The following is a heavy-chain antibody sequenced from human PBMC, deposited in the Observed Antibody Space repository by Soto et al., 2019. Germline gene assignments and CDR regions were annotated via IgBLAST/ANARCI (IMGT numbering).Heavy chain of an antibody. D-gene: IGHD6-13*01. J-gene: IGHJ4*02. V-gene: IGHV3-23*01. Sequence: GGSLRLCCAASGFTFTDYALSGVRQAPGKGLEWVATISGIGGSTYLADSVKGRLSISRDNSKNTVSLLMNSLRAEDTAVYFCARGSSGYISSWYYFDYWGRGTLVTVSS. CDR1: GFTFTDYA. CDR2: ISGIGGST. CDR3: ARGSSGYISSWYYFDY.